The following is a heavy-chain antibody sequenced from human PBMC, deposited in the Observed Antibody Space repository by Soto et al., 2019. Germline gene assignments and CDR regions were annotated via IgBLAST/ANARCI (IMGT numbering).Heavy chain of an antibody. CDR2: ISAYNGNT. V-gene: IGHV1-18*01. CDR1: GYTFTSYG. CDR3: ARVFDPSHYCSSTSCQTYFDY. D-gene: IGHD2-2*01. J-gene: IGHJ4*02. Sequence: GASVKVSCKASGYTFTSYGISWVRQAPGQGLEWMGWISAYNGNTNYAQKLQGRVTMTTDTSTSTAYMELRSLRSDDTAVYYCARVFDPSHYCSSTSCQTYFDYWGQGTLVTVSS.